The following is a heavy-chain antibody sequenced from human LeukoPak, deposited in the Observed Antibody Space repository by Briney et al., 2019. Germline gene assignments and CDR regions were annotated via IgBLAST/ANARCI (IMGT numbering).Heavy chain of an antibody. CDR2: INSDGSST. V-gene: IGHV3-74*01. J-gene: IGHJ4*02. CDR3: ARGDITMGRGVISLDY. Sequence: GGSLRLSCAASGFTFSSYWMHWVRQAPGKGLVWVSRINSDGSSTIYADSVKGRFTISRDNAKNTLYLQMNSLRAEDTAVYYCARGDITMGRGVISLDYWGQGTLVTVSS. CDR1: GFTFSSYW. D-gene: IGHD3-10*01.